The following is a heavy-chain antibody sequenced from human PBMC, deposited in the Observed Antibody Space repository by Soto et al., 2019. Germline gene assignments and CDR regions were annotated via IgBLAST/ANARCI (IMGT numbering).Heavy chain of an antibody. Sequence: PWGSLRLSWAASGLTFSSYAMSWVRQAPGEGPEWVSAISGSGGSTYYPASVKCRFTISRDNSKNTLYLQMNSLRAEETAVYYCAKDQSGSYYSWGQGTLVTVSS. J-gene: IGHJ5*02. CDR1: GLTFSSYA. CDR2: ISGSGGST. CDR3: AKDQSGSYYS. V-gene: IGHV3-23*01. D-gene: IGHD1-26*01.